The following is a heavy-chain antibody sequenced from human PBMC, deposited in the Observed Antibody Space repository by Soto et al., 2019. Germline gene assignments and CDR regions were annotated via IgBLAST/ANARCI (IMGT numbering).Heavy chain of an antibody. CDR1: GFTVSSNY. Sequence: EVQLVESGGGLIQPGGSLRLSCAASGFTVSSNYMSWVRQAPGKGLEWVSVIYSGGSTYYADSVKGRFTISRDNSKNTLYLQMNSLRAEATAVYYCERVYYGDYETNWFEPWGEGTLVTVSS. CDR3: ERVYYGDYETNWFEP. CDR2: IYSGGST. J-gene: IGHJ5*02. V-gene: IGHV3-53*01. D-gene: IGHD4-17*01.